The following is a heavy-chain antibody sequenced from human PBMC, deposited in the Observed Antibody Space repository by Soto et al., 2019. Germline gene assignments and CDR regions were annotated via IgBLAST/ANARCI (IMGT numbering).Heavy chain of an antibody. D-gene: IGHD6-13*01. CDR1: GFTFSDYY. J-gene: IGHJ4*02. CDR2: ISGSSAYT. Sequence: QVQLVESGGGLVMPGGSLRLSCAASGFTFSDYYMSWIRQAPGKGLEWVSYISGSSAYTNYADSVKGRFTISRDNAKNSLYLQMNSLRAEDTAVYYCAREGEQQLVLGYFDYWGQGTLVTVSS. V-gene: IGHV3-11*06. CDR3: AREGEQQLVLGYFDY.